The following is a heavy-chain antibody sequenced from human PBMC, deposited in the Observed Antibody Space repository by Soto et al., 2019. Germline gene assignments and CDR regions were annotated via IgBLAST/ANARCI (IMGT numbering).Heavy chain of an antibody. D-gene: IGHD6-19*01. Sequence: GGSLRLSCAASGFTFSSYGMHWVRQAPGKGLEWVAVISYDGSNKYYADSVKGRFTISRDNSKNTLYLQMNSLRAEDTAVYYCAKVGYSSGWYPDLDYWGQGTLVTVSS. CDR2: ISYDGSNK. CDR1: GFTFSSYG. V-gene: IGHV3-30*18. J-gene: IGHJ4*02. CDR3: AKVGYSSGWYPDLDY.